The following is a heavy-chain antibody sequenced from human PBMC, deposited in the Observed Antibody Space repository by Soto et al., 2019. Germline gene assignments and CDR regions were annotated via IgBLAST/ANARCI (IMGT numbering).Heavy chain of an antibody. V-gene: IGHV3-15*01. Sequence: GSLRLSCAASGLTLTNAWMSWVRQAPGKGLEWVGRIKTKTDGGTTSYAAPVKGRFTVSRDDSRNTLYLQMNSLQTEDTAVYCCTTAWITPLAGRMDNWGQGTLVTVS. CDR1: GLTLTNAW. J-gene: IGHJ4*02. CDR2: IKTKTDGGTT. CDR3: TTAWITPLAGRMDN. D-gene: IGHD6-19*01.